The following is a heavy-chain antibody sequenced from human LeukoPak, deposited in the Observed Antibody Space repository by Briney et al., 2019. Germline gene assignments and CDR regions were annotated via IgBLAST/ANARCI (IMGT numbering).Heavy chain of an antibody. Sequence: GGSLRLSCAASGFTFNTYGMNWVRQAPGKGLEWVSFIRYDGNNKYYADSVKGRFTISRDNSKNTVYLQMHSLKTEDTAVYYCARVKVSGGFDIWGQGTMVTVSS. V-gene: IGHV3-30*02. J-gene: IGHJ3*02. CDR2: IRYDGNNK. D-gene: IGHD4-23*01. CDR1: GFTFNTYG. CDR3: ARVKVSGGFDI.